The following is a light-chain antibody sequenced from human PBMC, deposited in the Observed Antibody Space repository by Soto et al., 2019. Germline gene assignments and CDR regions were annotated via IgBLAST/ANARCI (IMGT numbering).Light chain of an antibody. V-gene: IGLV1-51*01. J-gene: IGLJ1*01. CDR3: GSWDSSLSAYV. CDR2: DDN. Sequence: QSVMTQPPSVSAAPGQKVTISCSGSSSNIGGNSVSWYQQPPGTAPKLLIYDDNKRPSGMPDRFSGSKSGTSATLGITGFHTGDEADYYCGSWDSSLSAYVFGTGTKLTVL. CDR1: SSNIGGNS.